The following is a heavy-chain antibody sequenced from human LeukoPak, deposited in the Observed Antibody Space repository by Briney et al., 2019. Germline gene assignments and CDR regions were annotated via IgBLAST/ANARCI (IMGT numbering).Heavy chain of an antibody. CDR2: IYYSGST. CDR3: ARDRRIAVAGTTCWFDP. V-gene: IGHV4-39*07. D-gene: IGHD6-19*01. CDR1: GGSISSSSYY. J-gene: IGHJ5*02. Sequence: SETLSLTCTVSGGSISSSSYYWGWIRQPPGKGLEWIGSIYYSGSTYYNPSLKSRVTISVDTSKNQFSLKLSSVTAADTAVYYCARDRRIAVAGTTCWFDPWGQGTLVTVSS.